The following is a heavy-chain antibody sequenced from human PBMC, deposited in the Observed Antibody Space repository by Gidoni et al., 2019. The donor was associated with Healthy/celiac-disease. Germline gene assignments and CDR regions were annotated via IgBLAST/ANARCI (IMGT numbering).Heavy chain of an antibody. V-gene: IGHV1-46*01. CDR2: INPSGGST. CDR1: GYTFTSYY. D-gene: IGHD3-22*01. J-gene: IGHJ4*02. Sequence: QVQLVQSGAEVKKPGASVKVSCQASGYTFTSYYMHWVRQAPGQGLEWMGIINPSGGSTSYAQKFQGRVTMTRDTSTSTVYMELSSLRSEDTAVYYCAREAADSSGSNPFDYWGQGTLVTVSS. CDR3: AREAADSSGSNPFDY.